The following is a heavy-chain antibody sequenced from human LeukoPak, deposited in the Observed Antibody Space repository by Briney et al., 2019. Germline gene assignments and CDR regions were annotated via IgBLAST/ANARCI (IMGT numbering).Heavy chain of an antibody. Sequence: GASVKVSCKASGYTFTSYGISWVRQAPGQGLEWMGWISAYNGNTNYAQKLQGRVTMTTDTSTSTAYMELRSLRSDDTAVYYCARDLVIKPRGYSYGGDAFDIWGQGTMVTVSS. CDR1: GYTFTSYG. J-gene: IGHJ3*02. CDR3: ARDLVIKPRGYSYGGDAFDI. V-gene: IGHV1-18*01. D-gene: IGHD5-18*01. CDR2: ISAYNGNT.